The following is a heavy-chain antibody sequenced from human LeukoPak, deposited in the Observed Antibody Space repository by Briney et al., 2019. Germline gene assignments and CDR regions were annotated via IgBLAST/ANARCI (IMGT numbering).Heavy chain of an antibody. Sequence: PSETLSLTCAVYSGSFSGYYWSWIRQPPGKGLEWIGEINHSGSTNYNPSLKSRVTISVDTSKNQFSLKLSSVTAADTAVYYCARGDLGYCGGGSCYGDWFDPWGQGTLVTVSS. D-gene: IGHD2-15*01. CDR3: ARGDLGYCGGGSCYGDWFDP. V-gene: IGHV4-34*01. J-gene: IGHJ5*02. CDR2: INHSGST. CDR1: SGSFSGYY.